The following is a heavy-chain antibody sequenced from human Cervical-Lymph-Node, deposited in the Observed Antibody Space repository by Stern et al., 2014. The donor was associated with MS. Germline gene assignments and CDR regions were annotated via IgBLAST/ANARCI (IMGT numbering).Heavy chain of an antibody. CDR3: ARGVYDI. Sequence: QVQLVESGGGVVRPGRSLRLSCAASGFTFSSHGMHWVRQAPATGLQWVAFISYDGSNEYYADSVKGRFTISRDNSNNTLYLQTNSLREEDTAVYYCARGVYDIWGQGTLVTVSS. CDR1: GFTFSSHG. D-gene: IGHD3-22*01. J-gene: IGHJ4*02. CDR2: ISYDGSNE. V-gene: IGHV3-30*03.